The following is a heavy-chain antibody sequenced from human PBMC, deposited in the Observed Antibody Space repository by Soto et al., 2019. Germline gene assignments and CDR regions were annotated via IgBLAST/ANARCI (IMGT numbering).Heavy chain of an antibody. V-gene: IGHV1-2*02. D-gene: IGHD2-8*01. CDR3: AREGLNGGGGAFDI. CDR1: GYTFTGYY. J-gene: IGHJ3*02. CDR2: INPNSGGT. Sequence: EASVKVSCKASGYTFTGYYMHWVRQAPGQGLEWMGWINPNSGGTNYAQKFQGRVTMTRDTSISTAYMELSRLRSDDTAVYYCAREGLNGGGGAFDIWGQGTMVTVSS.